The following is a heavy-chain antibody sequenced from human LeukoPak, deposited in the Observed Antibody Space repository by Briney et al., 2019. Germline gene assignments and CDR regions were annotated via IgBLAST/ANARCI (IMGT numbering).Heavy chain of an antibody. CDR2: MNPDTGNT. CDR3: ARGRWFGESPWDS. D-gene: IGHD3-10*01. J-gene: IGHJ4*02. V-gene: IGHV1-8*03. CDR1: SYTFTNYA. Sequence: ASVKVSCKASSYTFTNYAFTWVRQAPGQGLEWMGWMNPDTGNTDYAQKFQGRVSITRNTSIKTAYMELSSLRSDDTAVYYCARGRWFGESPWDSWGQGTLVTVSS.